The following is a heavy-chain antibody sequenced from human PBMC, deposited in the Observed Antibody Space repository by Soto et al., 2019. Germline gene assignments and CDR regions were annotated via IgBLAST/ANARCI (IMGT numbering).Heavy chain of an antibody. CDR2: INAGDDNT. CDR1: GYTFTNYV. J-gene: IGHJ4*02. D-gene: IGHD3-22*01. Sequence: QVQLVQSGAEVKKPGASVKVSCKASGYTFTNYVMHWVRQAPGQRLEWMGSINAGDDNTKYSQKFQGRVTITTDTSASTAYMELSSLRSEDTAVYYCASESGYPLDYWGQGTLVTVSS. CDR3: ASESGYPLDY. V-gene: IGHV1-3*01.